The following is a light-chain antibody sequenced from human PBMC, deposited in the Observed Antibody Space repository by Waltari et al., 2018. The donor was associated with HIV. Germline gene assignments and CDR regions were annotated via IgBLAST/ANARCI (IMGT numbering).Light chain of an antibody. CDR2: EVS. V-gene: IGLV2-8*01. Sequence: QSALTQPPSASGSPGQSVTISCTGISSDVGGYNYVSWYQQHPGNAPKLMIYEVSKRPSGVPDRFSGSKSGNTASLTVSGLQAEDEADYYCSSYAGSNNLVFGGGTKLTVL. CDR1: SSDVGGYNY. J-gene: IGLJ2*01. CDR3: SSYAGSNNLV.